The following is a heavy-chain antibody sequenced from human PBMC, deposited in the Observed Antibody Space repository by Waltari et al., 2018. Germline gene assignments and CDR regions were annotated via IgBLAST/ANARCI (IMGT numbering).Heavy chain of an antibody. CDR1: GVSMRSGEYY. CDR2: IYTSGRA. V-gene: IGHV4-61*09. CDR3: ALVRVVNAFDI. Sequence: QVQLQESGPGLVKPLQTLSLTCTVSGVSMRSGEYYWSWIRQPAGKGLEWIGYIYTSGRAPYNPSLQSRVSMSIDTFKNQFSLNLKSVTAADTAVYYCALVRVVNAFDIWGQGTMVTVSS. D-gene: IGHD3-3*01. J-gene: IGHJ3*02.